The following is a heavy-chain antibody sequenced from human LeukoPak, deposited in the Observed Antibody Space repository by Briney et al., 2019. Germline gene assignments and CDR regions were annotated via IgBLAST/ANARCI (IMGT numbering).Heavy chain of an antibody. CDR2: MNPNSGNT. Sequence: ASVKVSCKASGYTFTSYDINWVRQATGQGLEWMGWMNPNSGNTGYAQKFQGRVTMTRNTSISTAYMELSSLRSEDTAVYYCARRYSYGYNGAFDIWGQGTMVTVSS. CDR1: GYTFTSYD. CDR3: ARRYSYGYNGAFDI. V-gene: IGHV1-8*01. D-gene: IGHD5-18*01. J-gene: IGHJ3*02.